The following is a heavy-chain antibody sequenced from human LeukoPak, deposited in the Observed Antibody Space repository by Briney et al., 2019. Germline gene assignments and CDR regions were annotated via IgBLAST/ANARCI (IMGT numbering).Heavy chain of an antibody. CDR3: ARDLGYFGSGSYLGWFDP. V-gene: IGHV4-59*11. CDR1: GGSIDNHY. D-gene: IGHD3-10*01. Sequence: PSETLSLTCSVSGGSIDNHYWTWIRRPPGKGLEWIGHIYYSGSTTYNPSLKSRVTISVDTSKNQFSLKLSSVTPADTAAYYCARDLGYFGSGSYLGWFDPRGQGTLVTVSS. J-gene: IGHJ5*02. CDR2: IYYSGST.